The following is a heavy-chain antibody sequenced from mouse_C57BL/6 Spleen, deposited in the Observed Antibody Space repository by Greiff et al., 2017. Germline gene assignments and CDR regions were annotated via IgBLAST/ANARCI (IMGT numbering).Heavy chain of an antibody. Sequence: QVHVKQSGAELVRPGASVTLSCKASGYTFTDYEMHWVKQTPVHGLEWIGAIDPETGGTAYNQKFKGKAILTADKSSSTAYMELRSLTSEDSAVYYCTRIQLGRAYWGQGTLVTVSA. J-gene: IGHJ3*01. CDR2: IDPETGGT. CDR3: TRIQLGRAY. V-gene: IGHV1-15*01. CDR1: GYTFTDYE. D-gene: IGHD4-1*02.